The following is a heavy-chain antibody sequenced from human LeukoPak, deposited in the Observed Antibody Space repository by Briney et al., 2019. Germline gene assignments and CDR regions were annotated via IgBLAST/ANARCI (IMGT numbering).Heavy chain of an antibody. V-gene: IGHV1-2*04. J-gene: IGHJ6*02. CDR1: GYTFTGYY. Sequence: ASVKVSCKASGYTFTGYYMHWVRQAPGQGLEWMGWINPNSGGTNYAQKFQGWVTMTRDTSISTAYMELSRLRSDDTAVYYCARESGTRPWIQLWPVRSGACYYYGMDVWGQGTTVTVSS. D-gene: IGHD5-18*01. CDR3: ARESGTRPWIQLWPVRSGACYYYGMDV. CDR2: INPNSGGT.